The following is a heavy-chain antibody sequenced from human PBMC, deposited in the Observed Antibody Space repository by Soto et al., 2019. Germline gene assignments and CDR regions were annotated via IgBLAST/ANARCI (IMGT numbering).Heavy chain of an antibody. CDR1: GTSVRHFY. J-gene: IGHJ2*01. CDR3: VRYRADFSSTYYHYFSV. Sequence: SETLSLTCKVSGTSVRHFYWSWNRQSAGKGLEWIGRIYRTGTTNFNPSLKSRLTMSMDMSKNQVTLNLTSVTAADTAVYYCVRYRADFSSTYYHYFSVWGRGTLVTVSS. D-gene: IGHD6-13*01. CDR2: IYRTGTT. V-gene: IGHV4-4*07.